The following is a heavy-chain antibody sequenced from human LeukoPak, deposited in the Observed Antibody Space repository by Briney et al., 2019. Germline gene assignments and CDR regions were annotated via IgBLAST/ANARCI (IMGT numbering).Heavy chain of an antibody. CDR3: PKWGPYDILTGRIN. J-gene: IGHJ4*02. CDR1: GFIFNNYA. V-gene: IGHV3-9*01. CDR2: MSWNSGSI. Sequence: GGSLRLSCAGSGFIFNNYAMHWVRQPPGKGLEGVSGMSWNSGSIDYADSVKGRFTISRHNAKNCLYLQMTSLRVEDTAVYYCPKWGPYDILTGRINWGQATLVTVSS. D-gene: IGHD3-9*01.